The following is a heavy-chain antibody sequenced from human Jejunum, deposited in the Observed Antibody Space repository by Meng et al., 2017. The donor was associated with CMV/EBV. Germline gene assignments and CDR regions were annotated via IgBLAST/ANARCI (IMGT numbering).Heavy chain of an antibody. V-gene: IGHV4-4*07. J-gene: IGHJ4*02. CDR2: IYTNGRA. CDR1: GGSLTNDY. Sequence: QGRLQESGPGLLGPSETLSLTCSVSGGSLTNDYWNWIRQTAGKGLEWIGRIYTNGRAIYHPSLVSRVTISEDTSKNQFSLRLTSVTAADTAVYYCARSGYYYDTTGYSPFDYWGQGALVTVSS. D-gene: IGHD3-22*01. CDR3: ARSGYYYDTTGYSPFDY.